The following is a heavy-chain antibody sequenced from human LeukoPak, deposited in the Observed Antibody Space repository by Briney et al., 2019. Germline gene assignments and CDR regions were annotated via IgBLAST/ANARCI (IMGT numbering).Heavy chain of an antibody. CDR3: ARTTYYYDSSGHTPVGY. CDR1: GGTFSSYA. Sequence: GAPVKVSCKASGGTFSSYAISWVRQAPGQGLEWMGRIIPILGIANYAQKFQGRVTITADKSTSTAYMELSSLRSEDTAVYYCARTTYYYDSSGHTPVGYWGQGTLVTVSS. J-gene: IGHJ4*02. CDR2: IIPILGIA. V-gene: IGHV1-69*04. D-gene: IGHD3-22*01.